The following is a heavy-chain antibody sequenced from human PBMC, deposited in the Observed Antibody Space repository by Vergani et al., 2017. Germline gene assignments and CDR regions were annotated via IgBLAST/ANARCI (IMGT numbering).Heavy chain of an antibody. D-gene: IGHD6-13*01. CDR1: GFTFSSYG. Sequence: QVQLVESGGGVVQPGRSLRLSCAASGFTFSSYGMHWVRQAPGKGLEWVAVIWYDGSNKYYADSVKGRFTISRDNSKSTLYLQMNSLRAEDTAVYYCARDGQYSSSWSDYWGQGTLVTVSS. CDR3: ARDGQYSSSWSDY. V-gene: IGHV3-33*08. CDR2: IWYDGSNK. J-gene: IGHJ4*02.